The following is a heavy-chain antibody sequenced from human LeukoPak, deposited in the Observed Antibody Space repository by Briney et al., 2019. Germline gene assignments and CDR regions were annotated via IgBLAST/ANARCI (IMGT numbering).Heavy chain of an antibody. CDR3: ARSGSGYFTTYDY. Sequence: ASVKVSCKASGYTFTGYYMHWVRQAPGQGLEWMGWINPNSGGTNYAQKFQGRVTMTRDTFISTAYMELSRLRSDDTAVYYCARSGSGYFTTYDYWGQGTLVTVSS. V-gene: IGHV1-2*02. CDR1: GYTFTGYY. D-gene: IGHD3-3*01. J-gene: IGHJ4*02. CDR2: INPNSGGT.